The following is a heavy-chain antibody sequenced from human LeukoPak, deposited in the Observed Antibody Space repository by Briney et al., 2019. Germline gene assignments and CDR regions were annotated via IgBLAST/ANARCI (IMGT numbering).Heavy chain of an antibody. J-gene: IGHJ3*02. CDR2: ISSSGSTI. V-gene: IGHV3-11*01. Sequence: GGSLRLSCAASGFTFSDYYMSWIRQAPGRGLEWVSYISSSGSTIYYADSVKGRFTISRDNAKNSLYLQMNSLRAEDTAVYYCARHRSGGSQDDAFDIWGQGTMVTVSS. CDR3: ARHRSGGSQDDAFDI. CDR1: GFTFSDYY. D-gene: IGHD2-15*01.